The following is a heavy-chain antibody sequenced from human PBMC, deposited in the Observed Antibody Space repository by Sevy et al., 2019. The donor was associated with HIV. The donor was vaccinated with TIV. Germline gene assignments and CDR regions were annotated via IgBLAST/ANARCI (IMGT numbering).Heavy chain of an antibody. CDR2: IRPRFGKP. Sequence: ASVKVSCRSSGGSFINNAVNWVRQAPGQGLEWMGGIRPRFGKPNYAQKFQGRVTMTADKSATIAFMELSNLTSGDTAVYYCTGRRYSGTYGRWFDPWGQGTQVTVSS. D-gene: IGHD5-12*01. J-gene: IGHJ5*02. CDR1: GGSFINNA. V-gene: IGHV1-69*06. CDR3: TGRRYSGTYGRWFDP.